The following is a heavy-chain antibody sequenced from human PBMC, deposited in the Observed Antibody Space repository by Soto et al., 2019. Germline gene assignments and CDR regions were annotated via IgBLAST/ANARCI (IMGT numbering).Heavy chain of an antibody. J-gene: IGHJ6*02. CDR1: GFTFSSYG. V-gene: IGHV3-33*01. D-gene: IGHD7-27*01. CDR2: IWYDGSNK. Sequence: QVQLVESGGGVVQPGRSLRLSCAASGFTFSSYGMHWVRQAPGKGLEWVAVIWYDGSNKYYADSVKGRFTISRDNSKNTLYLQMNSLRAEDTAVYYCARDIGWGRWSLYSYGMDVWGQGTTVTVSS. CDR3: ARDIGWGRWSLYSYGMDV.